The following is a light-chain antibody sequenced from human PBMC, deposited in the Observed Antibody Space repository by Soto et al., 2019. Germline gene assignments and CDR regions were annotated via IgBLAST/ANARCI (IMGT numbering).Light chain of an antibody. CDR2: DAS. J-gene: IGKJ5*01. Sequence: DIQMTQSPSSLSASVGDRVTISCQASQDINYSLKWYQQKPGKAPKLLIYDASNLEIGVPSRFSGSGSGTDFTFTINSLQPEDIATYYCQQCDRLPLTFGQGTRLEIE. CDR3: QQCDRLPLT. CDR1: QDINYS. V-gene: IGKV1-33*01.